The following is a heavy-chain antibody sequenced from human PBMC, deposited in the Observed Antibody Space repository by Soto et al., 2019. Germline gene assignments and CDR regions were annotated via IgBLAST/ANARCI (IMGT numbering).Heavy chain of an antibody. J-gene: IGHJ4*02. CDR1: GVSVSSGSFY. V-gene: IGHV4-61*01. D-gene: IGHD4-17*01. Sequence: SETLSLTCTVSGVSVSSGSFYWAWIRQPPGRGLEWIGFGSYSGTTNYKPSLKSRVTISVDTSRSQISLKVSSLTAADTAVYYCARGATVTQYDYWGQGTLVTVSS. CDR2: GSYSGTT. CDR3: ARGATVTQYDY.